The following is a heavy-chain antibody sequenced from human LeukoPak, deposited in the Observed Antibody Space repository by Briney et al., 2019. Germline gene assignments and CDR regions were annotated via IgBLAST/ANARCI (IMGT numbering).Heavy chain of an antibody. J-gene: IGHJ4*02. CDR3: ARRGYDSSGYYRNY. V-gene: IGHV4-39*01. CDR1: GGSISSSSYY. CDR2: IYYSGST. D-gene: IGHD3-22*01. Sequence: SETLSFTCTVSGGSISSSSYYWGWIRQPPGKGLEWIGSIYYSGSTYYNPSLKSRVTISVDTSKNQFSLKLSSVTAADTAVYYCARRGYDSSGYYRNYWGQGTLVTVSS.